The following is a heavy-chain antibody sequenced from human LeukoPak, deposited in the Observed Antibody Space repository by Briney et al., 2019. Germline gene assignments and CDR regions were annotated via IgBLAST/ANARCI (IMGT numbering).Heavy chain of an antibody. CDR2: IYYSGST. CDR3: ARSATVLGPPFDY. Sequence: PSQTLSLTCTVSGGSISSGDYYWSWIRQPPGKGLEWIGYIYYSGSTYYNPSLKSRVTISVDTSKNQFSLKLSSVTAADTAVYYCARSATVLGPPFDYWGQGTLVTVSS. J-gene: IGHJ4*02. CDR1: GGSISSGDYY. V-gene: IGHV4-30-4*01. D-gene: IGHD2-8*02.